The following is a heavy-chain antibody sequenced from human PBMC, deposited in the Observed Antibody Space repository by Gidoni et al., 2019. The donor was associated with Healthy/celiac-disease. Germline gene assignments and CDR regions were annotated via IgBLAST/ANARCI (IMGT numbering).Heavy chain of an antibody. CDR3: ARGDSGWNFYAPPDY. Sequence: QVQLVESGGGVVQPGRSLRLSCAASGFTFSSYAMQWVRQAPGKGLEWVAVISYDGSNIYYADSVKGRFTISRDSSKNTLYLQMNSLRGEDTAVYYCARGDSGWNFYAPPDYWGQGTLVTVSS. V-gene: IGHV3-30-3*01. D-gene: IGHD6-19*01. CDR1: GFTFSSYA. J-gene: IGHJ4*02. CDR2: ISYDGSNI.